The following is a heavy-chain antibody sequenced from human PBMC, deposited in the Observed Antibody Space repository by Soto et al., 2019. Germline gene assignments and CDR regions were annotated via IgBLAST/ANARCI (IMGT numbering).Heavy chain of an antibody. CDR1: GGSFTGYY. CDR2: INHSGNT. CDR3: ANTYYDFWSGFYKGYYFDY. J-gene: IGHJ4*02. V-gene: IGHV4-34*01. Sequence: SETLSLTCAVYGGSFTGYYWSWIRQPPGKGLEWIGEINHSGNTNYNPSLKSRVTISVDTSKNQFSLKLNSVTAADTAVYYCANTYYDFWSGFYKGYYFDYWGEGTLVTVSS. D-gene: IGHD3-3*01.